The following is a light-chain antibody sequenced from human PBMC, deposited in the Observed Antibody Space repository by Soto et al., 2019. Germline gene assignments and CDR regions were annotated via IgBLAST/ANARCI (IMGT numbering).Light chain of an antibody. CDR3: ETWDGNTRV. CDR2: LEGSGSY. Sequence: QLVLTQSSSASASLGSSAKLTCTLSSGHSSYIIAWHQQQPGKAPRYLMKLEGSGSYNKGSGVPDRFSGSSSGADRYLTISNLQFEDEADYYCETWDGNTRVFGGGTKLTVL. J-gene: IGLJ3*02. V-gene: IGLV4-60*02. CDR1: SGHSSYI.